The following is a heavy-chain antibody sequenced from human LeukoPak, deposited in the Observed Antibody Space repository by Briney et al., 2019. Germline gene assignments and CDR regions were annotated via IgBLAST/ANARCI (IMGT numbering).Heavy chain of an antibody. D-gene: IGHD3-22*01. CDR2: IYYSGST. J-gene: IGHJ4*02. Sequence: SETLSLTCTVSGGSISSCGYYWSWIRQHPGKGLEWIGYIYYSGSTYYNPSLKSRVTISVDTSKNQFSLKLSSVTAADTAVYYCARADDSSGFGTETDDYWGQGTLVTVSS. CDR3: ARADDSSGFGTETDDY. CDR1: GGSISSCGYY. V-gene: IGHV4-31*03.